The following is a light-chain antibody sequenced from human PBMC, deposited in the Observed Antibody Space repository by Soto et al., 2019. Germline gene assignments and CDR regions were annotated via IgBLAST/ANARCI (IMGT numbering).Light chain of an antibody. CDR2: GAS. CDR1: QSVSSN. CDR3: QQYIYWPRS. J-gene: IGKJ3*01. Sequence: EIVMTQSPATLSVSPGERATLSCRASQSVSSNLAWYQQKPGQAPRLLIYGASTRATVIPARFSGMGSGTEFTLSISSLQSEYFAIYYCQQYIYWPRSFGPGTKVDIK. V-gene: IGKV3-15*01.